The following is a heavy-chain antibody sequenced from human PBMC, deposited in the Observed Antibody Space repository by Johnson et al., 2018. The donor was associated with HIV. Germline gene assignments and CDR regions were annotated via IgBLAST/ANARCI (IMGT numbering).Heavy chain of an antibody. V-gene: IGHV3-15*01. CDR3: HFYDSSVIFVVDVFDI. D-gene: IGHD3-22*01. J-gene: IGHJ3*02. Sequence: VQLVESGGGLVKPGGSLRLSCAASGFTFSNAWMSWVRQAPGKGLEWVGRIKSKTDGGTTDYAAPVKGRFTISRDDSKNTLYLQMNSLRTEDTALYYCHFYDSSVIFVVDVFDIWGQGTMVTVSS. CDR2: IKSKTDGGTT. CDR1: GFTFSNAW.